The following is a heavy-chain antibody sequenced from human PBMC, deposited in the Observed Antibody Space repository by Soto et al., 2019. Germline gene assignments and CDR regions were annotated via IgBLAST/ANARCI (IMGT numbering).Heavy chain of an antibody. V-gene: IGHV3-74*01. Sequence: XVCLRLSCAASGFPFTNYCMNWVGQTPGKGLMWVSRISPDGSDVGYADSVEGRFTVSRDNAKNTLYLQMHSLRAEDTAMYYCACWGNIAPVAPSDFDRCGQGTLVTVSS. D-gene: IGHD3-16*01. CDR1: GFPFTNYC. CDR3: ACWGNIAPVAPSDFDR. CDR2: ISPDGSDV. J-gene: IGHJ4*02.